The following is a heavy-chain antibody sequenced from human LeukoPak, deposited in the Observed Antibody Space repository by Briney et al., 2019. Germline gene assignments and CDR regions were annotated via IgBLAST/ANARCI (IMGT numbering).Heavy chain of an antibody. Sequence: ASVKVSCKASGYTFTGYYMHWVRQAPGQGLEWMGWINPKSGGTNYAQKFQGRVTMTRDTSISTAYMELSRLRSDDTAVYYCARDCGGDCSNFDYWGQGTLVTVSS. CDR1: GYTFTGYY. D-gene: IGHD2-21*02. CDR3: ARDCGGDCSNFDY. J-gene: IGHJ4*02. CDR2: INPKSGGT. V-gene: IGHV1-2*02.